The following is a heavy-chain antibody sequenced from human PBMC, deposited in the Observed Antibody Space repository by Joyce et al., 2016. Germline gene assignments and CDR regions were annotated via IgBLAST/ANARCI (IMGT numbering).Heavy chain of an antibody. CDR3: ARGENYYDSHPYNWFDP. J-gene: IGHJ5*02. D-gene: IGHD3-22*01. V-gene: IGHV5-10-1*03. CDR2: MDPSDSYT. CDR1: GYSFTSYW. Sequence: EVQLVQSGAEVKKPGESLRISCKGSGYSFTSYWISWVRQMPGKGLEWMGRMDPSDSYTNYSPSFQGHVTISADKSISTAYLQWSSLKASDTAMYYCARGENYYDSHPYNWFDPWGQGTLVTVSS.